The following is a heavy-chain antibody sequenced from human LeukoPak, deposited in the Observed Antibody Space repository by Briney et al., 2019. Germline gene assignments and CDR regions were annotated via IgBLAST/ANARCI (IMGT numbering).Heavy chain of an antibody. V-gene: IGHV5-51*01. CDR2: IYPGDSDT. D-gene: IGHD2-15*01. CDR3: ARPTSSCSGGSCYSGFDY. CDR1: GYSFTSYW. Sequence: GESLKISCKGSGYSFTSYWIGWVRQMPGKGLERMGIIYPGDSDTRYSPSFQGQVTISADKSISTAYLQWSSLKASDTAIYYCARPTSSCSGGSCYSGFDYWGQGTLVTVSS. J-gene: IGHJ4*02.